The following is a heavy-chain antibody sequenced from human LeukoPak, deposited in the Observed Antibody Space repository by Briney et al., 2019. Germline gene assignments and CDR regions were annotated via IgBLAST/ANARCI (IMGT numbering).Heavy chain of an antibody. Sequence: ASLKLSCKASGYTFTGYYMHWVRQAPGQGLEWMGWINPNSGGTNYAQKFQGRVTMTRDTSISTAYMELSRLRSDDTAVYYCARDILYGASDYWGQGTLVTVSS. CDR1: GYTFTGYY. CDR2: INPNSGGT. V-gene: IGHV1-2*02. J-gene: IGHJ4*02. D-gene: IGHD4/OR15-4a*01. CDR3: ARDILYGASDY.